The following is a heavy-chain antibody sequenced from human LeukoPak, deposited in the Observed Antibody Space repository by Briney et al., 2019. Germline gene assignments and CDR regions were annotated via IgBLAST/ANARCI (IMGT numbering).Heavy chain of an antibody. Sequence: SVKVSCKASGGAFNTFAIHWVRQAPGQGLEWMGRIIPILRQSNSAQKFQGTVSITADAFTNTAYMELSSLRSEDSAVYYCATGGAYADAFDIWGQGILVTVSS. V-gene: IGHV1-69*11. CDR2: IIPILRQS. CDR3: ATGGAYADAFDI. D-gene: IGHD5-12*01. CDR1: GGAFNTFA. J-gene: IGHJ3*02.